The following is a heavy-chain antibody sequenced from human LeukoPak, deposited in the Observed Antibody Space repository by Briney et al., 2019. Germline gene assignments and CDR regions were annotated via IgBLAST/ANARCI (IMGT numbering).Heavy chain of an antibody. V-gene: IGHV2-70*11. CDR3: AWMSIAAANDAFDI. Sequence: GSGPTLVNPTQTLTLTCTSSGFSLSTSGMCVSWIRQPPGKALEWLARIDWDDDKYYSTSLKTRLTISKDTSKNQVVLTMTNMDPVDTATYYCAWMSIAAANDAFDIWGQGTMVTVSS. J-gene: IGHJ3*02. CDR2: IDWDDDK. D-gene: IGHD6-13*01. CDR1: GFSLSTSGMC.